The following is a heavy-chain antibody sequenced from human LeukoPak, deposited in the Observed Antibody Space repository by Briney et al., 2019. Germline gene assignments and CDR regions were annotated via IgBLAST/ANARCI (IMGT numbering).Heavy chain of an antibody. Sequence: SETLSLTCAVYGGSFGGYYWSWIRQPPGKGLEWIGEINHSGSTNYNPSLKSRVTISVDQSKNQFSLKLSSVTAADTAVYYCARAAIGYCSSTSCYRAYYYYGMDVWGQGTTVTVSS. J-gene: IGHJ6*02. CDR1: GGSFGGYY. CDR3: ARAAIGYCSSTSCYRAYYYYGMDV. CDR2: INHSGST. V-gene: IGHV4-34*01. D-gene: IGHD2-2*03.